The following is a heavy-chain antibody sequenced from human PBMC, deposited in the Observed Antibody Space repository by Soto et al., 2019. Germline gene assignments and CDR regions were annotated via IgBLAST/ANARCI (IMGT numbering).Heavy chain of an antibody. CDR1: GFTFSSYA. CDR3: ARSQQTTVTSPLADP. V-gene: IGHV3-30-3*01. J-gene: IGHJ5*02. Sequence: QVQLVESGGGVVQPGRSLRLSCAASGFTFSSYAMHWVRQAPGKGLEWVTVISYDGNNKYYADSVKGRFTISRDHSKNTLYLQMNSLTTEATSVYYCARSQQTTVTSPLADPWGQGTLVTVAS. D-gene: IGHD4-17*01. CDR2: ISYDGNNK.